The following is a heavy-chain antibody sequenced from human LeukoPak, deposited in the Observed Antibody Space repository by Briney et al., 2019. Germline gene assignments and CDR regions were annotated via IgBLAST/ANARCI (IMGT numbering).Heavy chain of an antibody. J-gene: IGHJ4*02. CDR3: AKAHYYDSSVDY. Sequence: GGSLRLSCAASGFTFSIYGMHWVRQAPGKGLEWVAVISYDGSNKYYADSVKGRFTISRDNSKNTLYLQMNSLRAEDTAVYYCAKAHYYDSSVDYWGQGTLVTVSS. V-gene: IGHV3-30*18. D-gene: IGHD3-22*01. CDR2: ISYDGSNK. CDR1: GFTFSIYG.